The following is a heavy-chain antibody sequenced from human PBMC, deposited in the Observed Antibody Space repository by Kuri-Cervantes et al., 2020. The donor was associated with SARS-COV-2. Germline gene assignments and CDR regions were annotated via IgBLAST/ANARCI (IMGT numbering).Heavy chain of an antibody. Sequence: SETLSLTSEVSGGSLSYYYWSWVRQPPGKGLEWIGEINHSGSTNYNPSLKSRVTISGDTSKNQFSLKLSSVTAADTAVYYCARAELGLGWFFDLWGRGTLVTDSS. CDR2: INHSGST. J-gene: IGHJ2*01. V-gene: IGHV4-34*01. CDR1: GGSLSYYY. D-gene: IGHD6-13*01. CDR3: ARAELGLGWFFDL.